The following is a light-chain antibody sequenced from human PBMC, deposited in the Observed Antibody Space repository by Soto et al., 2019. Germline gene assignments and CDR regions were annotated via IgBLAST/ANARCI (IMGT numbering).Light chain of an antibody. CDR2: GNS. J-gene: IGLJ2*01. V-gene: IGLV1-40*01. CDR1: SSNIGAGYD. CDR3: QSYDSSLSGSV. Sequence: QSVLTQPPSVSGAPGQRVTISCTGSSSNIGAGYDVHWYQQLPGTAPKLLIYGNSNRPSGVPDRFSGSKSATSASLAITGLQAEDEADYYGQSYDSSLSGSVFGGGTKVTVL.